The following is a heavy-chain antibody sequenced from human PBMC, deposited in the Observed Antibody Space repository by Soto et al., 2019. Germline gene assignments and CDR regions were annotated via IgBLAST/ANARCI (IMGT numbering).Heavy chain of an antibody. CDR1: GFSFSDYS. CDR3: ARDGVRNPMDY. Sequence: GGSLRLSCAASGFSFSDYSMSWVRQAPGKGLQWVSSVSNTGTYIYYADSLRGRSTISRDNARNSPYLQINILRAEDTAVYYCARDGVRNPMDYWGQGTMVTVSS. CDR2: VSNTGTYI. D-gene: IGHD1-1*01. J-gene: IGHJ4*02. V-gene: IGHV3-21*01.